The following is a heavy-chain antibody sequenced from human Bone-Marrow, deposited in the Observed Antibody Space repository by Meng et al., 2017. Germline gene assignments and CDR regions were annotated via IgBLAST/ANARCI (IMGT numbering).Heavy chain of an antibody. J-gene: IGHJ4*02. CDR3: ARLAYDSSGYWFDY. CDR2: INHSGST. Sequence: QVQLPHGGAGLLKPSETLSLTCAVYGGSFSGYYWSWIRQPPGKGLEWIGEINHSGSTNYNPSLKRRVTISVDTSKNQFSLKLSSVTAADTAVYYCARLAYDSSGYWFDYWGQGTLVTVSS. CDR1: GGSFSGYY. V-gene: IGHV4-34*01. D-gene: IGHD3-22*01.